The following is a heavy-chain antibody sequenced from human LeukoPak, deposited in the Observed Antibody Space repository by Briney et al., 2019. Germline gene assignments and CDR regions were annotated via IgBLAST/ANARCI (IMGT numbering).Heavy chain of an antibody. V-gene: IGHV3-23*01. J-gene: IGHJ4*02. CDR3: AKVTYGSGTYGAFDS. Sequence: PGGSLRLSCAASGFTFSSHGMSWVRQAPGKGLEWVSTISGSGDYTYYADSVKGRFTISRDNSKNTRYLQMNSLRAEDTAVYYCAKVTYGSGTYGAFDSWGQGTLVTVSS. CDR1: GFTFSSHG. D-gene: IGHD3-10*01. CDR2: ISGSGDYT.